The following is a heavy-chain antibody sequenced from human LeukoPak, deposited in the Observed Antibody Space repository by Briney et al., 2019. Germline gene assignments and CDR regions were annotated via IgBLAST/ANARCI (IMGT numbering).Heavy chain of an antibody. V-gene: IGHV3-53*01. D-gene: IGHD5-18*01. Sequence: PGGSLRLSCAASGFTFSSYSMNWVRQAPGKGLEWVSVIYSGGSTYYADSVKGRFTISRDNSKNTLYLQMNSLRAEDTAVYYCAKDTASSWWYFDLWGRGTLVTVSS. CDR2: IYSGGST. CDR1: GFTFSSYS. J-gene: IGHJ2*01. CDR3: AKDTASSWWYFDL.